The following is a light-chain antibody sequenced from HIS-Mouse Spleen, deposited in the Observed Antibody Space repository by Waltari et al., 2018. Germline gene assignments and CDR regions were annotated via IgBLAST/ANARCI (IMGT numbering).Light chain of an antibody. CDR1: QGISSY. CDR2: AAS. Sequence: DIQLTQSPSFLSASVGDSVTITCRASQGISSYLAWYQQKPGKAPKLLIYAASTLQSGVPSRFSGSGSGTEFTLTISSLQPEDFATYYCQQLNSYPHFGPGTKVDIK. V-gene: IGKV1-9*01. J-gene: IGKJ3*01. CDR3: QQLNSYPH.